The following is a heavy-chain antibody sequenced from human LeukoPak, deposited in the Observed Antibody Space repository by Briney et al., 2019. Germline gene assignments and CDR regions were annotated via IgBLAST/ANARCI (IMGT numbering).Heavy chain of an antibody. CDR2: INPDSVYI. CDR3: TRGSFGNYDY. Sequence: GGSLRLSCAASGFTLISSTMTWVRQAPGKGLEWVSSINPDSVYIYYADSVKGRFTISRDNARNSLYLQMNSLRADDTAVYYCTRGSFGNYDYWGQGTLVTVSS. J-gene: IGHJ4*02. V-gene: IGHV3-21*01. CDR1: GFTLISST. D-gene: IGHD4-4*01.